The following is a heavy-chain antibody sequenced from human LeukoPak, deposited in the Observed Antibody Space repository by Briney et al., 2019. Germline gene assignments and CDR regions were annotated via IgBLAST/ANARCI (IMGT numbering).Heavy chain of an antibody. D-gene: IGHD3-16*01. CDR1: GFTFSTYS. J-gene: IGHJ4*02. Sequence: GGSLRLSCAASGFTFSTYSMNWVRQAPGKGLEWVSSIISTSTYIYYADSVKSLFTISRDNTKNSLYLQTNSLRAEDTALYYCARDSYIWGRHPRALDYWGQGTLVTVSS. V-gene: IGHV3-21*01. CDR2: IISTSTYI. CDR3: ARDSYIWGRHPRALDY.